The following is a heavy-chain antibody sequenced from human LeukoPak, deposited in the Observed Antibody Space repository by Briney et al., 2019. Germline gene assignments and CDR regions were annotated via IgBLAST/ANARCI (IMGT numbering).Heavy chain of an antibody. Sequence: ASVKVSCKASGYTFTSYGISWVRQAPGQGLEWMGWISAYNGNTNYAQKLQGRVTMTTDTSTSTAYMELRSLRSDDTAVYYCARAVAAAGRGTYYYYYMDVWGKGTTVTVSS. CDR3: ARAVAAAGRGTYYYYYMDV. CDR2: ISAYNGNT. J-gene: IGHJ6*03. D-gene: IGHD6-13*01. CDR1: GYTFTSYG. V-gene: IGHV1-18*01.